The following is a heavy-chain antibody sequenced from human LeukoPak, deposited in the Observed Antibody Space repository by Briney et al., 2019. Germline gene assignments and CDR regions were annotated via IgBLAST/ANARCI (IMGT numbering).Heavy chain of an antibody. Sequence: PGGSLRLSCAASGFTFSGFTMNWVRQAPGKGLEWISYISSGGNTIYYADSVKGRFTISRDNAKNSLYLQMNSLRAEDTAVYYCARDNVPTVGFDIWGQGTVVTVSS. V-gene: IGHV3-48*01. D-gene: IGHD2-2*01. CDR3: ARDNVPTVGFDI. J-gene: IGHJ3*02. CDR2: ISSGGNTI. CDR1: GFTFSGFT.